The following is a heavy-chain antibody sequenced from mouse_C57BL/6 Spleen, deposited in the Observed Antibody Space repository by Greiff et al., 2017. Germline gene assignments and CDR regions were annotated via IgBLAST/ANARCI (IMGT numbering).Heavy chain of an antibody. CDR2: IYPGDGDT. D-gene: IGHD1-1*01. CDR3: ARSYYGSSPYYFGC. Sequence: QVQLKESGPELVKPGASVKISCKASGYAFSSSWMNWVKQRPGKGLEWIGRIYPGDGDTNYNGKFKGKATLTADKSSSTAYMQLSSLTSEDSAVYFCARSYYGSSPYYFGCWGQGTTLTVSS. J-gene: IGHJ2*01. CDR1: GYAFSSSW. V-gene: IGHV1-82*01.